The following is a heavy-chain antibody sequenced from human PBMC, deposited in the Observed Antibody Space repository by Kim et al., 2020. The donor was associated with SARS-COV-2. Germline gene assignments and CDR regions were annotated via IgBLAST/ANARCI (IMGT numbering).Heavy chain of an antibody. CDR3: AGDWWVPGTAESCCDP. Sequence: GGSLRLSCTASGFAFSRYWMSWVRQAPGKGLEWVANIKQDGREKYYVDSVNGRFTISRDNAKNSLFLQMNSLRVEDTAVYYCAGDWWVPGTAESCCDPWG. D-gene: IGHD1-7*01. J-gene: IGHJ5*02. V-gene: IGHV3-7*01. CDR1: GFAFSRYW. CDR2: IKQDGREK.